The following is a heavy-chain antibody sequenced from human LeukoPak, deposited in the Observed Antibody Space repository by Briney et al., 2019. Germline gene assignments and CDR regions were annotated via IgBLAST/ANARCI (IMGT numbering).Heavy chain of an antibody. CDR1: GGSISSHY. CDR2: IYYSGST. D-gene: IGHD3-22*01. J-gene: IGHJ4*02. CDR3: ASSEAYYYDSSGYYHYFDY. V-gene: IGHV4-59*08. Sequence: SETLSLTCTVSGGSISSHYWGWIRQPPGKGLEWIWYIYYSGSTNYNPSLKSRVTISVDTSKNQFSLKLSSVTAADTAVYYCASSEAYYYDSSGYYHYFDYWGQGTLVTVSS.